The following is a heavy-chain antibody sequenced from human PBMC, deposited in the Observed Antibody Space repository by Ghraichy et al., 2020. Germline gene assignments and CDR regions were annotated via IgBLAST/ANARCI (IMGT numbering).Heavy chain of an antibody. CDR2: IHYRGSI. CDR3: ARGRDGYKVFPFDY. J-gene: IGHJ4*02. V-gene: IGHV4-59*01. CDR1: GGSISSYY. Sequence: SETLSLTCTVSGGSISSYYWSWIRQPPGKGLEWIGNIHYRGSINYNPSLKSRVTISLDTSKNHFSLKLSSVTAADTAVYYCARGRDGYKVFPFDYWGQGTLVTVSS. D-gene: IGHD5-24*01.